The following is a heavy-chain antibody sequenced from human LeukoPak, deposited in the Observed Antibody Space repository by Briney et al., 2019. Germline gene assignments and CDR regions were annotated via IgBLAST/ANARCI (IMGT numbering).Heavy chain of an antibody. CDR1: GFTVSNNY. CDR3: ARDVGP. CDR2: IYSSGRT. V-gene: IGHV3-53*01. D-gene: IGHD2-15*01. Sequence: GGSLRLSCAASGFTVSNNYMRWVRQAPGKGLEWVSLIYSSGRTDYTDSVKGRFSISRDNSKNTMYLQMNSLRAEDTAMYYCARDVGPWSQGTLVTVSS. J-gene: IGHJ5*02.